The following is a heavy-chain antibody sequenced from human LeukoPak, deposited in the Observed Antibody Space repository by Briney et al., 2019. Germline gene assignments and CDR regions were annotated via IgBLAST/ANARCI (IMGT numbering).Heavy chain of an antibody. V-gene: IGHV3-30*04. CDR3: VGEVVVVPAARVD. CDR1: GGTFSSYA. D-gene: IGHD2-2*01. J-gene: IGHJ4*02. CDR2: ISYDGSNK. Sequence: GASVKVSCKASGGTFSSYAMHWVRQAPGKGLEWVAVISYDGSNKYYADSVKGRFTISRDNSKNTLYLQMNSLRAEDTAVYYCVGEVVVVPAARVDWGQGTLVTVSS.